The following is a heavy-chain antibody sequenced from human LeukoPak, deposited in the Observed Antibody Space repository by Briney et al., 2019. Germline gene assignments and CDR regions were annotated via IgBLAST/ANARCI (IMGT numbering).Heavy chain of an antibody. D-gene: IGHD3-22*01. CDR3: ARVHAFSLPWLLPPGGMDV. CDR1: GFTFSSYG. Sequence: GGSLRLSCAASGFTFSSYGMHWVRQAPGKGLEWVAVIWYDGSNKYYADSVKGRFTISRDNSKNTLYLQMNSLRAEDTAVYYCARVHAFSLPWLLPPGGMDVWGQGTTVTVSS. CDR2: IWYDGSNK. J-gene: IGHJ6*02. V-gene: IGHV3-33*01.